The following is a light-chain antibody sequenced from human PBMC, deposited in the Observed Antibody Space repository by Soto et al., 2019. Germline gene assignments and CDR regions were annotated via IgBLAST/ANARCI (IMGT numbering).Light chain of an antibody. CDR3: QQHNGWPLT. J-gene: IGKJ4*01. V-gene: IGKV3-15*01. Sequence: EIVMTQSPATLSVFPGGRATLSCRASQSVNNYLAWYQQKPGQAPRLLIYGVSTRATGIPARFSGSGSGTEFTLAIRSLQSEDSAVYYCQQHNGWPLTFGAGTKVEIK. CDR2: GVS. CDR1: QSVNNY.